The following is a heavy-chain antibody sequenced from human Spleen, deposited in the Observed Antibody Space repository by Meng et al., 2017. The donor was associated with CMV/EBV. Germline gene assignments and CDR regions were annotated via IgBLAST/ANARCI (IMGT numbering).Heavy chain of an antibody. D-gene: IGHD3-10*01. V-gene: IGHV3-33*01. J-gene: IGHJ5*02. CDR3: ARAGSLLYFGELLGVDH. CDR2: IWYDGSKK. Sequence: GGSLRLSCAASGFTFSSHGMHWVRQAPGKGLEWVAIIWYDGSKKFYADSVKGRFTISRDNAKNSLYLQMNSLRAEDTAVYYCARAGSLLYFGELLGVDHWGQGTLVTVSS. CDR1: GFTFSSHG.